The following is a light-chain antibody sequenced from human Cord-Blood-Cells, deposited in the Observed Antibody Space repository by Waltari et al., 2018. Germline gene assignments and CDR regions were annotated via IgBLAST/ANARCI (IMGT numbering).Light chain of an antibody. CDR2: GNS. Sequence: QSVLTQPPSVSGAPGQRVTISCTGSSSNIGAGYDVHWYQQLPGTAPKLLIYGNSKRPSGVPSRISGFKAGTSASLAITGLQAEDEADYYCQSYDSSLSGVVFGGGTKLTVL. J-gene: IGLJ2*01. CDR1: SSNIGAGYD. CDR3: QSYDSSLSGVV. V-gene: IGLV1-40*01.